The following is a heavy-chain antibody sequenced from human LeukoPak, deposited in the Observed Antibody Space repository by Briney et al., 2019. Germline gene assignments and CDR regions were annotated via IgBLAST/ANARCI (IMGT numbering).Heavy chain of an antibody. CDR2: IDHSGTT. CDR3: ARAPHLSSGS. D-gene: IGHD3-22*01. Sequence: SVTLSLTCAVYGGSFSGYYWSWIRQPPGKGLEWIGEIDHSGTTNYNPSLKSRVTISLDTSKNQFSLNLISVTAADTAVYYCARAPHLSSGSWGQGTMVTVSS. J-gene: IGHJ3*01. CDR1: GGSFSGYY. V-gene: IGHV4-34*01.